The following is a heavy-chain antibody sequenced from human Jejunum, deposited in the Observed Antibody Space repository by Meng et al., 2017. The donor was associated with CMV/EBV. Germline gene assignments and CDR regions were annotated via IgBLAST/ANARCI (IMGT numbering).Heavy chain of an antibody. Sequence: SGFIFGSSWMSWARQAPGKGLEWIGRIRIAPDGERTDYAAPVKGRFTISTDVSQNTLYLQMNTLKIEDTAVYYCSWMITVTILGYWGQGTLVTVSS. CDR1: GFIFGSSW. V-gene: IGHV3-15*01. CDR3: SWMITVTILGY. J-gene: IGHJ4*02. D-gene: IGHD4-17*01. CDR2: IRIAPDGERT.